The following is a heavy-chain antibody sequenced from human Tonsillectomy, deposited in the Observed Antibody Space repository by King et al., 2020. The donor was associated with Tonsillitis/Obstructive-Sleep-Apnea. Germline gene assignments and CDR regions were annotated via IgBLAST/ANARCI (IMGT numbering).Heavy chain of an antibody. Sequence: VQLVESGGGLVKPGGSLRLSCAASGFTFKDYYISWIRQAPGEGLEWVSYISGSGITIYYADSVRGRFPISRDNAKKSLYLQMNSLRAEDTAVYYCATLVTCYDSYYFDYWGQGTLVTVSS. CDR3: ATLVTCYDSYYFDY. CDR2: ISGSGITI. J-gene: IGHJ4*02. D-gene: IGHD5-12*01. V-gene: IGHV3-11*01. CDR1: GFTFKDYY.